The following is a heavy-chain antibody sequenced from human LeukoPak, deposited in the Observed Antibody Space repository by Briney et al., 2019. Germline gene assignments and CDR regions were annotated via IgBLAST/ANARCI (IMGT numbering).Heavy chain of an antibody. CDR2: ISWNSGSI. J-gene: IGHJ4*02. Sequence: PGRSLRLSCAASGFTFDDYAMHWVRQAPGKGLEWVSGISWNSGSIGYADSVKGRFTISRDNAKNTLYLQMNSLRAEDTAVYYCARGGGGTHGYWGQGTLVTVSS. CDR3: ARGGGGTHGY. D-gene: IGHD2-15*01. V-gene: IGHV3-9*01. CDR1: GFTFDDYA.